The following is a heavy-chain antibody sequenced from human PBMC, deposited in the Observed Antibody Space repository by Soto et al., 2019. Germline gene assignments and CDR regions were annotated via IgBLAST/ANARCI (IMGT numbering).Heavy chain of an antibody. J-gene: IGHJ6*02. CDR2: IWYDGSNK. Sequence: QVQLVESGGGVVQPGRSLRLSCAASGFTFSSYGMHWVRQAPGKGLEWVAVIWYDGSNKYYADSVKGRFTISRDNSKITLYLQMNSLRAEDTAVYYCARAYGSGSYYYYGMDVWGQGTTVTVSS. CDR1: GFTFSSYG. D-gene: IGHD3-10*01. V-gene: IGHV3-33*01. CDR3: ARAYGSGSYYYYGMDV.